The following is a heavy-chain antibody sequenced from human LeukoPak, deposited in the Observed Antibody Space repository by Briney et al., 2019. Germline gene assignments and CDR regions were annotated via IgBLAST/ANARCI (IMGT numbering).Heavy chain of an antibody. D-gene: IGHD3-10*01. CDR3: ARGNLFVLLWF. CDR1: GYTFTSYD. V-gene: IGHV1-8*01. J-gene: IGHJ4*02. CDR2: MNPNSGNT. Sequence: ASVTVSCTASGYTFTSYDINWVRQATGQGLEWMGWMNPNSGNTGYAQKFQGRVTMTRNTSISTAYMELSSLGSEDTAVYYCARGNLFVLLWFWGQGTLVTVSS.